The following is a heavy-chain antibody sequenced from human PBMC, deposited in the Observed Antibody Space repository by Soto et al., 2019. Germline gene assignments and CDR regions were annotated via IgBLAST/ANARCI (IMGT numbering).Heavy chain of an antibody. Sequence: QLQLQESGSGLVKPSQTLSLTFAVSGGSISSGGYSWSCIRQPPGKGLEWIGDIYTSGSTYYNPARTSRVTISVDRSKNQFSVKLSSVTAADTAVYYCARTPDIWGKGTMVTVSS. CDR3: ARTPDI. V-gene: IGHV4-30-2*01. CDR1: GGSISSGGYS. CDR2: IYTSGST. J-gene: IGHJ3*02.